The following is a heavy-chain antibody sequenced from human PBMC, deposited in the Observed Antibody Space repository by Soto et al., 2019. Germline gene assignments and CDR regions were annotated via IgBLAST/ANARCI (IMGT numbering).Heavy chain of an antibody. Sequence: QVQLQQWGAGLLKPSETLSLTCAVYGGSFSGYYWSWIRQPPGKGLEWIGEINHSGSTNYNPSLKSRVTISVDTSKNQFSLKLSSVTAADTAGYYCARVQLPAAAGTGGWFDPWGQGTLVTVSS. CDR1: GGSFSGYY. CDR3: ARVQLPAAAGTGGWFDP. J-gene: IGHJ5*02. D-gene: IGHD6-13*01. CDR2: INHSGST. V-gene: IGHV4-34*01.